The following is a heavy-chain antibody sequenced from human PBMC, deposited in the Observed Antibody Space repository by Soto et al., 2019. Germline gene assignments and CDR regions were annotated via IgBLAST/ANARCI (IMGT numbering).Heavy chain of an antibody. CDR3: AREHSNGWYGYYYYGMDV. V-gene: IGHV1-46*01. D-gene: IGHD6-19*01. J-gene: IGHJ6*01. CDR2: INPSGGST. Sequence: ASVRVSCKASGYTFTSYYMHWVRQAPGQGLEWMGIINPSGGSTIYAQKFQGRVTMTRDTSTSTVYMELSSLRYEDTAVYYCAREHSNGWYGYYYYGMDVWGQRPTISVST. CDR1: GYTFTSYY.